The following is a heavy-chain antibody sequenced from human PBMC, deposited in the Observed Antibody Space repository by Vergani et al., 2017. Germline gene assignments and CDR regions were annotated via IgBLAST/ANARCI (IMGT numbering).Heavy chain of an antibody. CDR2: IYYSGST. Sequence: QLQLQESGPGLVKPSGTLSLTCSVTGGSFFNSRYYWGWIRQPPGKGLEWIGSIYYSGSTYYNPSLKSRVTISVDTSKNQFSLKLSSVTAADTAVYYCAKQIYEFWNGYSYYYHYYMDVWGKGTTVTVSS. CDR3: AKQIYEFWNGYSYYYHYYMDV. J-gene: IGHJ6*03. D-gene: IGHD3/OR15-3a*01. V-gene: IGHV4-39*01. CDR1: GGSFFNSRYY.